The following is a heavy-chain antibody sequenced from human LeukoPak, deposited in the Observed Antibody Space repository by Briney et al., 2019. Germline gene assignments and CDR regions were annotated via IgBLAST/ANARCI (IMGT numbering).Heavy chain of an antibody. CDR3: ARAPTTVEYYFDY. J-gene: IGHJ4*02. D-gene: IGHD4-23*01. CDR1: GVSISSYY. Sequence: SETLSLTCTVSGVSISSYYWSWIRQPPGKGLEWIGYIYYSGSTNYNPSLKSRVTISVDTSKNQFSLKLSSVTAADTAVYYCARAPTTVEYYFDYWGQGTLVTVSS. V-gene: IGHV4-59*01. CDR2: IYYSGST.